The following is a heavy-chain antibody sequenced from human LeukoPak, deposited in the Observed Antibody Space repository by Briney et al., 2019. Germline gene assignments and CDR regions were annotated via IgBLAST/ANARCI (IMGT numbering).Heavy chain of an antibody. Sequence: PGRSLRLSCAASGFTFSRYAMHWARQAPGKGLEWVAVISPDGSMKEYADSVKGRFTVSRDNSKNTLYLQMSSLRPEDTSLYYCARGNLYIVATIEDYWGQGTLVTVSS. V-gene: IGHV3-30-3*01. CDR2: ISPDGSMK. CDR3: ARGNLYIVATIEDY. CDR1: GFTFSRYA. D-gene: IGHD5-12*01. J-gene: IGHJ4*02.